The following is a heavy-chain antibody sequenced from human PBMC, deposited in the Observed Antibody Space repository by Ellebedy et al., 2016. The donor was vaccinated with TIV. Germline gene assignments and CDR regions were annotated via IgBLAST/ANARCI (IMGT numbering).Heavy chain of an antibody. D-gene: IGHD5-12*01. CDR3: ARGEYSGYAPPAN. J-gene: IGHJ4*02. CDR2: MCHGGINK. CDR1: GFTFSSYA. V-gene: IGHV3-33*01. Sequence: GESLKISCATSGFTFSSYAMHWVRQAPGKGLEWVAVMCHGGINKDSADSVKGRFAISGDNSKNTLYLQMNNLRAEDTAVYYCARGEYSGYAPPANWGQGTLVIVSS.